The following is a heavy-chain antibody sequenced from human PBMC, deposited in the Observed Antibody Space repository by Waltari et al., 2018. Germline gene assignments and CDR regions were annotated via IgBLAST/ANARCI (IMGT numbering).Heavy chain of an antibody. CDR2: MNPNSGNT. CDR1: GYRFTYYD. Sequence: QVQLVQSGAEVKKPGASVKVSCKASGYRFTYYDINWGRQAAGQGLEWMGWMNPNSGNTEYANKFQGRVSMTRNNSINTAYMELRSLTSDDTAVYYCARGPRTVMPWGQGTLVTVSS. J-gene: IGHJ5*02. V-gene: IGHV1-8*02. CDR3: ARGPRTVMP. D-gene: IGHD1-1*01.